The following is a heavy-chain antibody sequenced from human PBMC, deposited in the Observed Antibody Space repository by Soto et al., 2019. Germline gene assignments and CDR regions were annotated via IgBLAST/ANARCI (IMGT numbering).Heavy chain of an antibody. V-gene: IGHV3-30*18. Sequence: PGGSLRLSCAASGFTFSSYGMHWVRQAPGKGLEWVAVISYDGSNKYYADSVKGRFTISRDNSKNTLYLQMNSLRAEDTAVYYCAKTLIAAAADYWGQGTLVTLSS. CDR3: AKTLIAAAADY. D-gene: IGHD6-13*01. CDR2: ISYDGSNK. CDR1: GFTFSSYG. J-gene: IGHJ4*02.